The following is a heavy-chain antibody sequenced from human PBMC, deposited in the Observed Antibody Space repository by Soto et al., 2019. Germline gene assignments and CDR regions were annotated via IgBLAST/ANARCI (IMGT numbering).Heavy chain of an antibody. CDR1: GFTFSSYA. Sequence: QVQLVGSGGGVVKPGRSLRLSCAASGFTFSSYAMHGVRQAPGKGLEGVAVISYDGSNKYYADSVKGRFTISRDNSKNTLYLQMNSLRAEDTAVYYCARDTRYGMDVWGQGTTVTVSS. CDR3: ARDTRYGMDV. J-gene: IGHJ6*02. CDR2: ISYDGSNK. V-gene: IGHV3-30-3*01.